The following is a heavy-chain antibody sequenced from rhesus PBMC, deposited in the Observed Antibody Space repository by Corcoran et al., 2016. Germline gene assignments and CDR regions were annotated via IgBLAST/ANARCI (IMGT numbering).Heavy chain of an antibody. D-gene: IGHD5-36*02. CDR2: INGNSGST. V-gene: IGHV4-80*01. CDR1: GGSFSSYW. Sequence: QVQLQESGPGLVKPSETLSLTCAVSGGSFSSYWWSWIRQPPGKGLEWIGEINGNSGSTNYNPSLKSRVTISKDASKNQFSLKLSSVTAADAAVYYCARVDIATDNFDYWGQGVLVTVSS. J-gene: IGHJ4*01. CDR3: ARVDIATDNFDY.